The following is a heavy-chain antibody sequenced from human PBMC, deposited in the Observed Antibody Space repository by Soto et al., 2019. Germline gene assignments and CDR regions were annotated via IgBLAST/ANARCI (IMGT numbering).Heavy chain of an antibody. CDR2: IYYSGST. V-gene: IGHV4-39*02. CDR1: GGSISSSSYY. J-gene: IGHJ6*02. CDR3: AREVGATTLYYYYGMDV. Sequence: SETLSLTCTVSGGSISSSSYYWGWIRQPPGKGLEWIGSIYYSGSTYYNPSLKSRVTISVDTSKNQFSLKLSSVTAADTAVYYCAREVGATTLYYYYGMDVWGQGTTVTVSS. D-gene: IGHD1-26*01.